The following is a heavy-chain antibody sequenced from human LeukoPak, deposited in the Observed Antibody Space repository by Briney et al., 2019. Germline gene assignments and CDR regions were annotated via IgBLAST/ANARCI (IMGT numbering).Heavy chain of an antibody. CDR3: ARSPWGFIVVVPAANPGYFDY. J-gene: IGHJ4*02. Sequence: SETLSLTCAVYGGSFSGYYWSWIRQPPGKGLEWIGEINHSGSTNYNPSLKSRVTISVDTSKNQFSLKLSSVTAADTAVYYCARSPWGFIVVVPAANPGYFDYWGQGTLVTVSS. D-gene: IGHD2-2*01. CDR1: GGSFSGYY. CDR2: INHSGST. V-gene: IGHV4-34*01.